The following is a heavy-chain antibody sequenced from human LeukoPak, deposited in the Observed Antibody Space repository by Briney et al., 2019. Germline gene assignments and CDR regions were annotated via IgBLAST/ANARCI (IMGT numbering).Heavy chain of an antibody. CDR1: GFTFSSYA. Sequence: PGGSLGLSCAASGFTFSSYAMSWVRQAPGKGLEWVSGISGSVGSTYYADSVKGRFTISRDSSKNTLYLQVSSLRAEDTAVYYCAKSLRFLDYWGQGTLVTVSS. J-gene: IGHJ4*02. V-gene: IGHV3-23*01. D-gene: IGHD4-17*01. CDR2: ISGSVGST. CDR3: AKSLRFLDY.